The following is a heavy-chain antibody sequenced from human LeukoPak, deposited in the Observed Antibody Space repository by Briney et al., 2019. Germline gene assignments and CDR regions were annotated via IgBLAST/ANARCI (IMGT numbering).Heavy chain of an antibody. CDR2: ISAYNGNT. J-gene: IGHJ6*02. V-gene: IGHV1-18*01. D-gene: IGHD6-13*01. CDR1: GYTFTSYG. Sequence: ASVTVSCKASGYTFTSYGISWVRQAPGQGLEWMGWISAYNGNTNYAQKLQGRVTMTTDTSTSTAYMELRSLRSDDTAVYYCARDVVFVSSHSTSYYYYYGMDVWGQGTTVTVSS. CDR3: ARDVVFVSSHSTSYYYYYGMDV.